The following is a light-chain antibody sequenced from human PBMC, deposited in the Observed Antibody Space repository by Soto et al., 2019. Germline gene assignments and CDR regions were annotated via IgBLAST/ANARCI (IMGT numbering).Light chain of an antibody. CDR2: GAS. J-gene: IGKJ4*01. Sequence: EIVLTQSPDTLSLSPGERATLSCRASQSVSSTYLAWYQQKPGQAPRLLMFGASRATGIPDRFSGGGTGTDFTLTISSLEPEDVAVYYCQQYGTLPSTFGGGTKVEI. V-gene: IGKV3-20*01. CDR3: QQYGTLPST. CDR1: QSVSSTY.